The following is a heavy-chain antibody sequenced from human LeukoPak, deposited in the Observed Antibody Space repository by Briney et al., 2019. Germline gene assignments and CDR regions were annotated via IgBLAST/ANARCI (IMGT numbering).Heavy chain of an antibody. J-gene: IGHJ4*02. CDR3: VRGLHGFDS. Sequence: GGSLRLSCAVSGFTFSDHYMDWVRQAPGKGLEWVARTRNKVNSYSTVYAASVKGRFTISRDESKNSLLLQMNSLITEDTAVYYCVRGLHGFDSWGQGTLITVSS. CDR2: TRNKVNSYST. V-gene: IGHV3-72*01. D-gene: IGHD4-11*01. CDR1: GFTFSDHY.